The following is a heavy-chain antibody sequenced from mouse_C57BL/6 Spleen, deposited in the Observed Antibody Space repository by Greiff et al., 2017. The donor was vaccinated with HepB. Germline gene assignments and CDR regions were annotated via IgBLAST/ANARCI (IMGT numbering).Heavy chain of an antibody. J-gene: IGHJ2*01. CDR1: GYTFTSYW. CDR2: IDPSDSYT. CDR3: AREVVVAPFDY. V-gene: IGHV1-50*01. Sequence: QVQLQQPGAELVKPGASVKLSCKASGYTFTSYWMQWVKQRPGQGLEWIGEIDPSDSYTNYNPKFKGKATLTVDTSSSTAYMQLSSLTSEDSAVYYCAREVVVAPFDYWGQGTTLTVSS. D-gene: IGHD1-1*01.